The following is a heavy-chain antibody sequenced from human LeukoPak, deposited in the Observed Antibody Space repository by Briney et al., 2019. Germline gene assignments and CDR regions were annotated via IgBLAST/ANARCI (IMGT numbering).Heavy chain of an antibody. Sequence: ETGGFLRLSCAGSGFTFSSYAMSWVRQAPGKGLEWVSAISGSGGTTYYADSVKGRFTISRDNSKDTLYLQMNSLRAEDTAVYYCAKDTSGSYFTGDYWGQGTLVTVSS. CDR1: GFTFSSYA. CDR2: ISGSGGTT. V-gene: IGHV3-23*01. CDR3: AKDTSGSYFTGDY. J-gene: IGHJ4*02. D-gene: IGHD3-22*01.